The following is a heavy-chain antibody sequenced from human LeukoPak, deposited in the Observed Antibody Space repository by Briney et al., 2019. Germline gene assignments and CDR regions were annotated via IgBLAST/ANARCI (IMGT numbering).Heavy chain of an antibody. Sequence: GESLKISCKASGYRFTTYWIGWVRQTPGKGLEWMGIIYPDDSDTRYSPSLQGQVTFSADKSITTAYLQWSSLKASDTAIYYCARRSPNYSGSYYHFDYWGQGTLVTVSS. CDR1: GYRFTTYW. CDR2: IYPDDSDT. V-gene: IGHV5-51*01. D-gene: IGHD1-26*01. CDR3: ARRSPNYSGSYYHFDY. J-gene: IGHJ4*02.